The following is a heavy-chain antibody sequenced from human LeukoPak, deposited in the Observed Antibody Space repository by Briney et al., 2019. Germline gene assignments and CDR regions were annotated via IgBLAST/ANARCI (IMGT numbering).Heavy chain of an antibody. J-gene: IGHJ4*02. D-gene: IGHD2-2*01. CDR2: ISAYNGNT. CDR3: ARDAMPASTTPRHFDY. CDR1: GYTFTSYG. V-gene: IGHV1-18*01. Sequence: ASVKVSCKASGYTFTSYGISWVRQAPGQGLEWMGWISAYNGNTNYAQKLQGRVTMTTDISTSTAYMELRSLRSDDTAVYYCARDAMPASTTPRHFDYWGQGTLVTVSS.